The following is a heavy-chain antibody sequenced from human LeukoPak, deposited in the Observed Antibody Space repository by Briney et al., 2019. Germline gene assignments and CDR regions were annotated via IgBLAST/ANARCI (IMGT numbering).Heavy chain of an antibody. CDR1: GFTFSSYG. D-gene: IGHD2-2*01. Sequence: PGGSLRLSCAASGFTFSSYGMHWVRQAPGKGLDWVAVIWYDGSNKYYADSVKGRFTISRDNSKNTVYLQMNSLRVEDTAVYYCAILGYCSSTRCLDYWGQGTLVTVPS. CDR3: AILGYCSSTRCLDY. V-gene: IGHV3-33*08. J-gene: IGHJ4*02. CDR2: IWYDGSNK.